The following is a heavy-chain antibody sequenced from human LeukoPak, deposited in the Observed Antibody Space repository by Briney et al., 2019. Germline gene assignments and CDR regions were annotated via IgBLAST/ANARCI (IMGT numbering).Heavy chain of an antibody. Sequence: GGSLRLSCAAPGFTVSSDYMSWVRQAPGKGLEWVSVIYSGGSTYYADSAKGRFTISKDNSKNTLYLQMNSLRAEDTAVYYCASHDYGALGAFDIWGQGTMVTVSS. D-gene: IGHD4-17*01. V-gene: IGHV3-53*01. CDR2: IYSGGST. J-gene: IGHJ3*02. CDR3: ASHDYGALGAFDI. CDR1: GFTVSSDY.